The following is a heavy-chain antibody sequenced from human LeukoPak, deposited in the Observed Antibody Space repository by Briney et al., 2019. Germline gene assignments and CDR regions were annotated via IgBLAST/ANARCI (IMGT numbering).Heavy chain of an antibody. D-gene: IGHD2-21*02. J-gene: IGHJ6*02. Sequence: GGSLRLSCAASGLTVSSNYMSWVRQAPGKGLEWVSVIYSGGSTYYADSVKGRFTISRDNSKNTLYLQMNSLRAEDTAVYYCARESCGGDCYGAYYYYGMDVWGQGTTVTVSS. CDR1: GLTVSSNY. CDR2: IYSGGST. CDR3: ARESCGGDCYGAYYYYGMDV. V-gene: IGHV3-53*01.